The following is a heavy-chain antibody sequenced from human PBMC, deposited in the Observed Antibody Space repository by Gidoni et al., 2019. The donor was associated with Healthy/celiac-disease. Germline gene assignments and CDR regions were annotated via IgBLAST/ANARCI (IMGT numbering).Heavy chain of an antibody. CDR3: ARGGVTYYYESRWWFDP. D-gene: IGHD3-22*01. J-gene: IGHJ5*02. CDR2: INRSGST. V-gene: IGHV4-34*01. Sequence: QVQLQQWGAGRLTPSETLSLTCAVHGGSSRGCYWGWIRQPPGKGLEWIGEINRSGSTNYNPSLKSRVTISVDTSKNQFSLKLSSVTAADTAVYYCARGGVTYYYESRWWFDPWGQGTLVTVSS. CDR1: GGSSRGCY.